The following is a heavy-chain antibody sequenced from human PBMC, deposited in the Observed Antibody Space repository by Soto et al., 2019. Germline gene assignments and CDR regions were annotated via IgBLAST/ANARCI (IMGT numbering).Heavy chain of an antibody. CDR2: IYHSGST. CDR3: ARDRRDPGTWRGVGYYYGMDV. Sequence: SETLSLTCAVSGGSISSSNWWSWVRQPPGKGLEWIGEIYHSGSTNYNPSLKSRVTISVDKSKNQFSLKLSSVTAADTAVYYCARDRRDPGTWRGVGYYYGMDVWGQGTTVTVSS. J-gene: IGHJ6*02. V-gene: IGHV4-4*02. D-gene: IGHD1-1*01. CDR1: GGSISSSNW.